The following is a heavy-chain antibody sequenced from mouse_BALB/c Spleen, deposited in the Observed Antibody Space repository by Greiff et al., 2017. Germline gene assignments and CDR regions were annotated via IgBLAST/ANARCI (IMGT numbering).Heavy chain of an antibody. V-gene: IGHV5-15*02. D-gene: IGHD2-12*01. CDR2: ISNLAYSI. CDR1: GFTFSDYG. J-gene: IGHJ1*01. CDR3: ARGYEYFDV. Sequence: DVQLVESGGGLVQPGGSRKLSCAASGFTFSDYGMAWVRQAPGKGPEWVAFISNLAYSIYYADTVTGRFTISRENAKNTLYLEMSSLRSEDTAMYYCARGYEYFDVWGAGTTVTVSS.